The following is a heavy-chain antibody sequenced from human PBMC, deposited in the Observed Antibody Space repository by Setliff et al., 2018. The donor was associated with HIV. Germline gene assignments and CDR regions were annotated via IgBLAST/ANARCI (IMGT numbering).Heavy chain of an antibody. CDR2: INHSGNI. D-gene: IGHD3-22*01. Sequence: SETLSLTCAVYGGAFNDYYWNWIRQPPGEGLQWIGEINHSGNINYNPSLKSRVTMSVDTSKNQFSLKLSSVTAADTAVYYCARVVNHYDSSGYFGGYYYYMDVWGKGTTVTVSS. CDR1: GGAFNDYY. V-gene: IGHV4-34*01. CDR3: ARVVNHYDSSGYFGGYYYYMDV. J-gene: IGHJ6*03.